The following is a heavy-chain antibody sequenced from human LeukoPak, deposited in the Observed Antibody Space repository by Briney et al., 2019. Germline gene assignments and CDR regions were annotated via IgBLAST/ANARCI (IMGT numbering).Heavy chain of an antibody. Sequence: PSETLSLTCAVYGGSFSGYYWSWIRQPPGKGLEWIGEIIHSGSTNYNPSLKSRVTISVDTSKNQFSLKLSSVTAADTAVYYCATLFGVVPTYYYYFHGMDVWGQGTTVTVSS. CDR3: ATLFGVVPTYYYYFHGMDV. CDR2: IIHSGST. V-gene: IGHV4-34*12. CDR1: GGSFSGYY. J-gene: IGHJ6*02. D-gene: IGHD3-3*01.